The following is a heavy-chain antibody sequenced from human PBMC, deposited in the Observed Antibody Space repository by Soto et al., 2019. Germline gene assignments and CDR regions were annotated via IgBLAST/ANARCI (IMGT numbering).Heavy chain of an antibody. D-gene: IGHD3-3*01. CDR2: IWYDGSNK. J-gene: IGHJ4*02. V-gene: IGHV3-33*01. CDR1: GFTFSSYG. Sequence: GGSLRLSCAASGFTFSSYGMHWVRQAPGKGLEWVAVIWYDGSNKYYADSVKGRFTISRDNSKNTLYLQMNSLRAEDTAVYYCARDEHDETLFDYWGQGTLVTVSS. CDR3: ARDEHDETLFDY.